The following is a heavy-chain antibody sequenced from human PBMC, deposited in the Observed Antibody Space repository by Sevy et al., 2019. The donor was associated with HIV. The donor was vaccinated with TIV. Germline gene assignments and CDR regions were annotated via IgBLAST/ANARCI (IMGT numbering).Heavy chain of an antibody. CDR2: INTDGNSV. V-gene: IGHV3-74*01. Sequence: GGFLRLSCAASGFTFSNFWMHWVRQGPGKGLVWVSRINTDGNSVSYADSVKGRFTISRDNAKTTVFLQMNSLRSEDTAVYYCARGTRGLPSSWGQGTLVTVSS. D-gene: IGHD2-2*01. CDR1: GFTFSNFW. J-gene: IGHJ4*02. CDR3: ARGTRGLPSS.